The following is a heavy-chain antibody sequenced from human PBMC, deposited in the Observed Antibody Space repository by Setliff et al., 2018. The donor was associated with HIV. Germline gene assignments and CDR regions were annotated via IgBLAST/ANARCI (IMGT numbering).Heavy chain of an antibody. V-gene: IGHV4-39*01. CDR1: GGSISGSNYY. Sequence: LSLTCTVSGGSISGSNYYWGWIRQPPGKGLEWIGSIYYSGSTYYNPSLKSRVTISVDTSRNQFSRKLSSVTAADTAVYYCARVIVGATTGNAFDIWGQGTMVTVSS. D-gene: IGHD1-26*01. CDR3: ARVIVGATTGNAFDI. J-gene: IGHJ3*02. CDR2: IYYSGST.